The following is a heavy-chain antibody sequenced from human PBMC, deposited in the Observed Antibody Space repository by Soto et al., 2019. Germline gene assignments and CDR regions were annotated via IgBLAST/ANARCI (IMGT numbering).Heavy chain of an antibody. D-gene: IGHD6-13*01. CDR2: IYYSGST. CDR1: GGSISSGGYY. CDR3: ARHPSIAAAGTSPEDY. Sequence: SETLSLSCTVSGGSISSGGYYWSWIRQHPGKGLEWIGYIYYSGSTYYNPSLKSRVTISVDTSKNQFSLKLSSVTAADTAVYYCARHPSIAAAGTSPEDYWGQGTLVTVSS. V-gene: IGHV4-31*03. J-gene: IGHJ4*02.